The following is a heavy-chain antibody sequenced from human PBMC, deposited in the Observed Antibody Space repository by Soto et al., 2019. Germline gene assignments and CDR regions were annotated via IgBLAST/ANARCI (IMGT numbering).Heavy chain of an antibody. CDR3: ARGIRVPGITIFEVVKFDP. D-gene: IGHD3-3*01. J-gene: IGHJ5*02. Sequence: PSETLSLTCAVSGGSISSYYWSWIRQPPGKGLEWIGYIYYSGSTNYNPSLKSRVTISVGTSKNQFSPKLSSVTAADTAVYYCARGIRVPGITIFEVVKFDPWGKGPLVTVSS. CDR1: GGSISSYY. CDR2: IYYSGST. V-gene: IGHV4-59*12.